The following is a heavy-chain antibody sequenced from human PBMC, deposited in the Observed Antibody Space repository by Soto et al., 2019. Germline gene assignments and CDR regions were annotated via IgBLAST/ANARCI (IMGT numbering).Heavy chain of an antibody. CDR1: GFSFSSFW. V-gene: IGHV3-7*01. Sequence: EVQLVESGGGLVQPRGSLRLSCAASGFSFSSFWMNWVRQAPGKGLEWVAIIKKDGSEKLYVDSVKGRFTISRDNARNSLYVEMNSLRAEDTSVYYCVAGSGWLPDFWVHGTLVTVTS. CDR3: VAGSGWLPDF. J-gene: IGHJ4*01. CDR2: IKKDGSEK. D-gene: IGHD6-19*01.